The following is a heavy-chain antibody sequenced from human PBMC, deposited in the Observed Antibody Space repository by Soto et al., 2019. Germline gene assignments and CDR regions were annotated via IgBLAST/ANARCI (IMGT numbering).Heavy chain of an antibody. CDR3: AKVGEYDSNAFDI. D-gene: IGHD3-22*01. Sequence: GGSLRLSCAASGFTFSSYGMHWVRQAPGKGLEWVAVISYDGSNKYYADSVKGRFTISRDNSKNTLYLQMNSLRAEDTAVYYCAKVGEYDSNAFDIWGQGTMVTVSS. V-gene: IGHV3-30*18. CDR1: GFTFSSYG. J-gene: IGHJ3*02. CDR2: ISYDGSNK.